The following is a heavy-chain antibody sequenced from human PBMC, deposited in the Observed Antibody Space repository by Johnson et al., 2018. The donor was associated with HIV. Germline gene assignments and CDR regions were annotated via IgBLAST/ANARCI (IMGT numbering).Heavy chain of an antibody. CDR3: ARHHPASDAFDI. CDR1: GFTFSDYY. Sequence: QMQLVESGGGLGKPGGSLRLSCAASGFTFSDYYMSWLRQPPGERLEWVSYISSGPLIINYADSVKGRFIISRDKTKNSLYLQMNSLRAEDTAVYYCARHHPASDAFDIWGQGTMVSVSS. CDR2: ISSGPLII. J-gene: IGHJ3*02. V-gene: IGHV3-11*04. D-gene: IGHD2-2*01.